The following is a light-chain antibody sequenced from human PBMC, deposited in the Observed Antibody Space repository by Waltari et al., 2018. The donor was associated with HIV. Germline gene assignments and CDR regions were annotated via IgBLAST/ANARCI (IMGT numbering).Light chain of an antibody. CDR1: TADIAGDHH. CDR2: DVN. CDR3: GSYSSTAGHVV. V-gene: IGLV2-14*03. Sequence: QSGLAQPASVSGSLGETIAIVCTGSTADIAGDHHVSWYQQYTGKPPRLLIYDVNHRPSGISDRFSGSRSGNTASLNISGLLTADASDYFCGSYSSTAGHVVFGGGTRVTVL. J-gene: IGLJ2*01.